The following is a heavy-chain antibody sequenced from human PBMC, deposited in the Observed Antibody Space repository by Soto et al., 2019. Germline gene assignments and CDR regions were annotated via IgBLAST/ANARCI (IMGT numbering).Heavy chain of an antibody. D-gene: IGHD3-3*01. J-gene: IGHJ6*02. V-gene: IGHV4-39*01. CDR3: ARLADLNPEEYYDYWSRYSRCGMDV. Sequence: PSETLSLTCTVSGGSISSSNSYWGWIRQPPGKGLEWIGSIYYSGSTYYNPSLKSRVTISVDTSKNQFSLKLSSVTAADTAVYYYARLADLNPEEYYDYWSRYSRCGMDVWSQGTSVTVSS. CDR2: IYYSGST. CDR1: GGSISSSNSY.